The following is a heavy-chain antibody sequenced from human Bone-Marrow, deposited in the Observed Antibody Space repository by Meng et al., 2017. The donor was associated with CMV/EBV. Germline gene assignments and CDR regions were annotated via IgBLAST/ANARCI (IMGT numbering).Heavy chain of an antibody. D-gene: IGHD2-21*01. Sequence: GGSLRLSCAASGFTFSSYWMSWVRQAPGKGLEWVANIKQDGSEKYYVDSVKGRLTISRDNAKNSLYLQMNSLRVEDAAVYYCVRLVYCGSSSCPDYWGQGTLVTVSS. V-gene: IGHV3-7*01. J-gene: IGHJ4*02. CDR1: GFTFSSYW. CDR3: VRLVYCGSSSCPDY. CDR2: IKQDGSEK.